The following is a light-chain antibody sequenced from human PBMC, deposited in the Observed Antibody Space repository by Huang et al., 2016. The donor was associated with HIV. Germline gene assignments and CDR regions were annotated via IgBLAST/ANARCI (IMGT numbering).Light chain of an antibody. J-gene: IGKJ5*01. CDR2: DAS. V-gene: IGKV3-11*01. Sequence: DIVLTQSPATLSLSPGERATVSCRASQSVSTFLDWYQHKPGQAPRLLIFDASNRSSGVPARFSGTGSGTDFTLTISSLEPSDVAVYYCQQHSYWPITFGRGTRLEI. CDR3: QQHSYWPIT. CDR1: QSVSTF.